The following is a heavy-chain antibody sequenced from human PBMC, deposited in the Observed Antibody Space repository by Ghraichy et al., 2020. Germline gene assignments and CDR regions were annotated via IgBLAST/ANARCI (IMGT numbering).Heavy chain of an antibody. CDR2: TFYNSKWYY. D-gene: IGHD1-26*01. CDR3: ARGAINYYPMDY. J-gene: IGHJ4*02. CDR1: GDSVSSNSAA. Sequence: SQTLSLTCAISGDSVSSNSAAWNWIRQSPSRGLEWLGRTFYNSKWYYDYATSMTSRITINPDTSRNQFSLHLNSVTPEDTAVYYCARGAINYYPMDYWGPGTLVTVSS. V-gene: IGHV6-1*01.